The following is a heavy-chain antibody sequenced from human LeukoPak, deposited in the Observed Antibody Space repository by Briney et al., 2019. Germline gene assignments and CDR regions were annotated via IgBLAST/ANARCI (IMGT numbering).Heavy chain of an antibody. CDR1: GFTFSSYE. CDR3: ARELTRAPEWYFDL. CDR2: ISSSGSTI. Sequence: PGGSLRLSCAASGFTFSSYEMNWVRQAPGKGLEWVSYISSSGSTIYYADSVKGRFTISRDNAKNSLYLQMNSLRAEDTAVYYCARELTRAPEWYFDLWGRGTLVTVSS. D-gene: IGHD1-14*01. V-gene: IGHV3-48*03. J-gene: IGHJ2*01.